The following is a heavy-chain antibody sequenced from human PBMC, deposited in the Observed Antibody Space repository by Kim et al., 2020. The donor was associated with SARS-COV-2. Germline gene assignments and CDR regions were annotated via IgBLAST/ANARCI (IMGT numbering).Heavy chain of an antibody. V-gene: IGHV3-21*01. J-gene: IGHJ5*02. D-gene: IGHD6-13*01. CDR3: ARGQLTTRLNWFDP. CDR2: ISSSSSYI. CDR1: GFTFSSYS. Sequence: GGSLRLSCAASGFTFSSYSMNWVRQAPGKGLEWVSSISSSSSYIYYADSVKGRFTISRDNAKNSLYLQMNSLRAEDTAVYYCARGQLTTRLNWFDPWGQGTLVTVSS.